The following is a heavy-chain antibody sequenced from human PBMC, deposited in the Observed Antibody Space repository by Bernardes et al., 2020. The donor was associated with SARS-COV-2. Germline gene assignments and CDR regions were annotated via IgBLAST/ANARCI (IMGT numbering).Heavy chain of an antibody. Sequence: GACLKSSSKGSAYSLTRYWIGWVRPIPGKGLEWMGFIYPGDSDTRYSPSFQGQVTISVDKSISTAYLQWSSLKASDTAMYYCVRTIGSTWPTTIDYWGQGTLVTVSS. D-gene: IGHD6-13*01. J-gene: IGHJ4*02. CDR2: IYPGDSDT. CDR1: AYSLTRYW. CDR3: VRTIGSTWPTTIDY. V-gene: IGHV5-51*01.